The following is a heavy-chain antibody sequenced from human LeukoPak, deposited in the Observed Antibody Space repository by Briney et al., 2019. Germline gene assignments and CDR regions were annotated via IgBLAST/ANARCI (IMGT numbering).Heavy chain of an antibody. CDR3: AKGRFRGDYYYYGMDV. CDR1: GFTFSSYG. Sequence: GGSLRLSCAASGFTFSSYGMHWVRQAPGKGLEWVSAISGSGGSTYYADSVKGRFTISRDNSKNTLYLQMNSLRAEDTAVYYCAKGRFRGDYYYYGMDVWGQGTTVTVSS. D-gene: IGHD3-10*01. J-gene: IGHJ6*02. V-gene: IGHV3-23*01. CDR2: ISGSGGST.